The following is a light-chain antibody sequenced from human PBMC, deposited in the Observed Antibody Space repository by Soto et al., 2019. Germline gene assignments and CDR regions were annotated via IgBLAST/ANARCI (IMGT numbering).Light chain of an antibody. CDR1: NSNIGSNT. V-gene: IGLV1-44*01. CDR2: GDD. J-gene: IGLJ2*01. Sequence: QSVLTQPPSASGTPGQRVTISCSGGNSNIGSNTVNWYQQLPGTAPKLLIYGDDQRPSGVPVRFSGSKSGTSASLAISGLQSEDEADDYCATWDTSLHGVFGAGTKLTVL. CDR3: ATWDTSLHGV.